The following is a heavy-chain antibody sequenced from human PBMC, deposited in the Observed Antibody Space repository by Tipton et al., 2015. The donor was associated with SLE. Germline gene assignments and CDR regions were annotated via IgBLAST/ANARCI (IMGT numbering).Heavy chain of an antibody. CDR3: AREFLNPVTTVHYYFDL. CDR1: GASINSHY. J-gene: IGHJ2*01. D-gene: IGHD4-11*01. Sequence: LRLSCTVSGASINSHYWSWIRQPPGKGLDWIGYIYFSGSTTYNPSLKSRVTMSVDTSKNHFSLKLISVTAADTAVYYCAREFLNPVTTVHYYFDLWGRGTLVTVSS. V-gene: IGHV4-59*11. CDR2: IYFSGST.